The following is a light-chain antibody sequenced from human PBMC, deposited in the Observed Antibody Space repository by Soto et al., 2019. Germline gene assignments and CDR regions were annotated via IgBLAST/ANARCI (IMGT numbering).Light chain of an antibody. J-gene: IGLJ1*01. CDR2: EVV. CDR1: KNDIGVYDF. Sequence: QSALTQPPSASGSPGQSVTISCTGTKNDIGVYDFVSWYQHHPGKAPRLIIYEVVQRPSGVPDRFSGSKSGNTASLTVSGLPAADEADYFCKSYAGSKAYVLGSGNKVTVL. V-gene: IGLV2-8*01. CDR3: KSYAGSKAYV.